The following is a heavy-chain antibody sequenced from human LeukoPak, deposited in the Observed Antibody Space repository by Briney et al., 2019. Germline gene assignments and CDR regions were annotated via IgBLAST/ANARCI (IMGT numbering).Heavy chain of an antibody. V-gene: IGHV3-30-3*01. J-gene: IGHJ3*02. CDR3: ARAMIVVRAFDI. CDR2: ISYDGSNK. D-gene: IGHD3-22*01. Sequence: GGSLRPSCAASGFTFSSYAMHWVRQAPGKGLEWVAVISYDGSNKYYADSVKGRFTISRDNSKNTLYLQMSSLRAEDTAVYYCARAMIVVRAFDIWGQGTMVTVSS. CDR1: GFTFSSYA.